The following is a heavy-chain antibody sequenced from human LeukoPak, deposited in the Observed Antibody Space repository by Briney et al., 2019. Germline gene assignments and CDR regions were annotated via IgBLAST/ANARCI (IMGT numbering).Heavy chain of an antibody. Sequence: SETLSLTCAVYGGSFSGYYWSWIRQPPGKGLEWIGEINHSGSTNYNPSLKSRVTISVDTSKNQFSLKLSSVTAADTAVYYCARGANFYYYGMDVWGQGTTVTVSS. V-gene: IGHV4-34*01. J-gene: IGHJ6*02. CDR1: GGSFSGYY. D-gene: IGHD2-15*01. CDR2: INHSGST. CDR3: ARGANFYYYGMDV.